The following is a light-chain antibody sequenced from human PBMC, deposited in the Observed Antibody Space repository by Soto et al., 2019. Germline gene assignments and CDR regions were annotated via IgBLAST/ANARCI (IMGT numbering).Light chain of an antibody. CDR2: GAS. CDR1: ENVRTF. V-gene: IGKV3-11*01. Sequence: EVVLTQSPATLSLSPGERATFSCRASENVRTFVDWYQQKPGQAPRLLIHGASNRATGIPDRFSGSGSGTDFTLTISNLEPEDFAVYYCQQHSHWPPWTFGQGTRVEIQ. J-gene: IGKJ1*01. CDR3: QQHSHWPPWT.